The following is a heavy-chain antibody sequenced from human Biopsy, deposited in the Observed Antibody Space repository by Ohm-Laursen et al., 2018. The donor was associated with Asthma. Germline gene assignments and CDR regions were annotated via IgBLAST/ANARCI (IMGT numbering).Heavy chain of an antibody. J-gene: IGHJ3*02. V-gene: IGHV3-30*03. CDR1: GFVFSQCG. CDR3: ARQSGQEYGDSIPFDT. D-gene: IGHD3-22*01. Sequence: LSLTCAASGFVFSQCGMHWVRQGPGKGLEWVALVSSDGHNKYYEDSVKGRFTISRDNSRNRLYLQINSLAVEDSAVYFCARQSGQEYGDSIPFDTWGQGTKVAVSS. CDR2: VSSDGHNK.